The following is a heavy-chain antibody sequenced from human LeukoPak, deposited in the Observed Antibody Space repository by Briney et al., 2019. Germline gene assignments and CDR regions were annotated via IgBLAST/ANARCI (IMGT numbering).Heavy chain of an antibody. Sequence: GGSLRLSCAASGFTFSGSAMHWVRQASGKGLEWVGRIRSKANSYATAYAASVKGRFTISRDDSKNTAYLQMNSLKTEDTAVYYCTRSSGWLYDAFVIWGQGTMVTVSS. CDR3: TRSSGWLYDAFVI. CDR1: GFTFSGSA. D-gene: IGHD6-19*01. CDR2: IRSKANSYAT. J-gene: IGHJ3*02. V-gene: IGHV3-73*01.